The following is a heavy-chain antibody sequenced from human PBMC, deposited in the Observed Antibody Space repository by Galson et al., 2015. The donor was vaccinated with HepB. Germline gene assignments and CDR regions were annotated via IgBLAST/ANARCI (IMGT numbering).Heavy chain of an antibody. D-gene: IGHD3-3*01. CDR3: ARDHGFWSGDIDY. V-gene: IGHV3-30-3*01. CDR1: GFTFSSYA. J-gene: IGHJ4*02. CDR2: VSYDGSNK. Sequence: SLRFYCAASGFTFSSYAMHWVRQAPGKGLEWVAVVSYDGSNKYYADSVKGRFTISRDNSKNTLYLQMNSPRTEDTAVYYCARDHGFWSGDIDYWGQGTLVTVSS.